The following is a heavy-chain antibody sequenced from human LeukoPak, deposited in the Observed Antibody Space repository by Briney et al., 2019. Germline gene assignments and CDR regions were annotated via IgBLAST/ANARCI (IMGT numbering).Heavy chain of an antibody. J-gene: IGHJ4*02. V-gene: IGHV3-66*01. D-gene: IGHD6-13*01. CDR3: ARVRAGSSRGDY. CDR1: GFTVSSNY. CDR2: IYSGGST. Sequence: GGSLRLSCAASGFTVSSNYMSWVRQAPGKGLEWVSVIYSGGSTYYADSVKGRFTISRDNSKNTLYLQMNSLRAEVTAVYYCARVRAGSSRGDYWGQGTLVTVSS.